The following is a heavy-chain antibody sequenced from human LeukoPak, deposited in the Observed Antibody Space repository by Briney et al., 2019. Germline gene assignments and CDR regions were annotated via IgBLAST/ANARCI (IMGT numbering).Heavy chain of an antibody. J-gene: IGHJ4*02. CDR3: ARRSRSSSTYYFDY. D-gene: IGHD6-6*01. CDR1: GGSISDYY. Sequence: PSETLSLTCTVSGGSISDYYWSWIRQPPGKGLEWIGYIYYTGSTNFNPSLKSRVTISVDTSKNQFSLKLSSVTVADTAVYYCARRSRSSSTYYFDYRGQGTLVTVSS. V-gene: IGHV4-59*08. CDR2: IYYTGST.